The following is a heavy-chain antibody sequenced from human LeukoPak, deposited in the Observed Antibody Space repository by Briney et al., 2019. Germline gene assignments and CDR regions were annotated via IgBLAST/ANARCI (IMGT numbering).Heavy chain of an antibody. CDR2: IQYDGSSE. CDR3: AKDRGSTNRVFDY. Sequence: GGSLRLSCAASGFTFSSYGMHWVRQAPGKGLEWMTFIQYDGSSEYYADSVKGRFTISRDNSKNTLYLQMNSLRAEDTAVYYCAKDRGSTNRVFDYWGQGTLVTVSP. CDR1: GFTFSSYG. J-gene: IGHJ4*02. D-gene: IGHD3-10*01. V-gene: IGHV3-30*02.